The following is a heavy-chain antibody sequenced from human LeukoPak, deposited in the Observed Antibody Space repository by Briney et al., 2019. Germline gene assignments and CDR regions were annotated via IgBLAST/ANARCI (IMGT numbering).Heavy chain of an antibody. V-gene: IGHV3-7*05. Sequence: GGSLRLSCAASRFTFSNYWMSWVRQAPGKGLEWVANIKQDGGEKYYVDSVKGHFTISRDNAKNSLYLQMNSLRAEDTAVYYCARDHLRVGATGASDTWGQGTMVTVSS. CDR1: RFTFSNYW. CDR2: IKQDGGEK. CDR3: ARDHLRVGATGASDT. D-gene: IGHD1-26*01. J-gene: IGHJ3*02.